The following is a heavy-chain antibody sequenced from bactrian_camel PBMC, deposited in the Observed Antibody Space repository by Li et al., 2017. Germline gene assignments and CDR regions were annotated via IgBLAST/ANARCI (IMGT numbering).Heavy chain of an antibody. Sequence: VQLVESGGGLVQAGGSLRLSCTASGFTFDDSDMGWYRQAPGNECELVSSIRSSSDGITYYSDSVKGRFTISRDNAKNTLYLQLDNLKQEDTGKYYCVTRFYGDTWVYWARGPRS. V-gene: IGHV3S63*01. D-gene: IGHD3*01. CDR1: GFTFDDSD. CDR2: IRSSSDGIT. J-gene: IGHJ4*01.